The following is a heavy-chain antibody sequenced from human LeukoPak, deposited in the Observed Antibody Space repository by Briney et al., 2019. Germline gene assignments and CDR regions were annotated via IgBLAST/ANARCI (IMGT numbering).Heavy chain of an antibody. CDR2: IKSKTDGGTT. CDR3: GREDDSSGFGAFDI. CDR1: GFTFSNAW. Sequence: GGSLRLSCAASGFTFSNAWMSWVRQAPGKGLEWVGRIKSKTDGGTTDYAAPVKGRFTISRDDSKNTLYLQMNSLKTEDTAVYYCGREDDSSGFGAFDIWGQGTMVTVSS. V-gene: IGHV3-15*01. D-gene: IGHD3-22*01. J-gene: IGHJ3*02.